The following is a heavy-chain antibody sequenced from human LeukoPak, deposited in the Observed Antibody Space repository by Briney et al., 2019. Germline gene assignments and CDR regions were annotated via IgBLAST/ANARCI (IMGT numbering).Heavy chain of an antibody. Sequence: GGSLRLSCAASEFTFSSYWMNWARQAPGKGLEWVASINHNGDVNYYVDSVKGRFTISRDNAKNSLYLQMSNLRAEDTAVYFCARGGGLDVWGQGATVTVSS. V-gene: IGHV3-7*03. J-gene: IGHJ6*02. D-gene: IGHD3-16*01. CDR1: EFTFSSYW. CDR3: ARGGGLDV. CDR2: INHNGDVN.